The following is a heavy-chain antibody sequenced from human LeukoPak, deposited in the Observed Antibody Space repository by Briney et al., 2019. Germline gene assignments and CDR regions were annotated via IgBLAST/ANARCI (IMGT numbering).Heavy chain of an antibody. D-gene: IGHD2-15*01. CDR3: ARGGVAFLQNWFDP. CDR1: GGSISSYY. V-gene: IGHV4-59*01. CDR2: IYYSGST. Sequence: SETLSLTCTVPGGSISSYYWSWIRQPPGKGLEWIGYIYYSGSTNYNPSLKSRVTISVDTSKNLFSLKLSSVTAADTAVYYCARGGVAFLQNWFDPWGQGTLVTVSS. J-gene: IGHJ5*02.